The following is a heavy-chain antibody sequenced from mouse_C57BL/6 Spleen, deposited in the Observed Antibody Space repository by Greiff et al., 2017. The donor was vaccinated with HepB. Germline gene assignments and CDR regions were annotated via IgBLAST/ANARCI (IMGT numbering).Heavy chain of an antibody. CDR2: INPGSGGT. CDR3: ARERLRSYAMDY. V-gene: IGHV1-54*01. J-gene: IGHJ4*01. Sequence: VQLQQSGAELVRPGTSVKVSCKASGYAFTNYLIEWVKQRPGQGLEWIGVINPGSGGTNYNEKFKGKATLTADKSSSTAYMQLSSLTSEDSAVYFCARERLRSYAMDYWGQGTSVTVSS. CDR1: GYAFTNYL. D-gene: IGHD1-1*01.